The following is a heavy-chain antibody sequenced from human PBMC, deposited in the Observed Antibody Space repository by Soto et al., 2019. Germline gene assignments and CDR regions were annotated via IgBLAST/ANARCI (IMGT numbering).Heavy chain of an antibody. J-gene: IGHJ4*02. CDR3: STAATSVTTIDY. D-gene: IGHD4-17*01. V-gene: IGHV3-15*01. Sequence: EVQLVESGGGLVKPGGSLRLSCAASGFTFSNAWMSWLRQAQGKGLEWVGRIKRNADGGTADYAPPVRGRFTISRDDSKNTLYLQMNSLKTEDTAMYYCSTAATSVTTIDYWGQGTLVTVSS. CDR2: IKRNADGGTA. CDR1: GFTFSNAW.